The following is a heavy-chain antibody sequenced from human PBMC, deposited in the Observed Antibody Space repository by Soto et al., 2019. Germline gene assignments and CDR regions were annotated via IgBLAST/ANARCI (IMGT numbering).Heavy chain of an antibody. CDR2: ISSNGVTT. D-gene: IGHD3-22*01. Sequence: LRLSCSASGFTFSSFSMHWVRQAPGKGLKYVSGISSNGVTTYYADSVKGRFTISRDNSKNTLYLQMSSLRVEDTAVYYCVYPRSTMIIPPSWGQGTLVTVSS. CDR1: GFTFSSFS. V-gene: IGHV3-64D*06. J-gene: IGHJ4*02. CDR3: VYPRSTMIIPPS.